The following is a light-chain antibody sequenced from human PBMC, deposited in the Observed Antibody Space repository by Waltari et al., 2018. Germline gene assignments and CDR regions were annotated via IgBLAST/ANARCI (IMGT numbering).Light chain of an antibody. Sequence: QAVVTQEPSLTVSPGGTVTLTCGSSTGAVTGGHYPYWFQQKPGQAPRTLLYNTNTKPSWTPARFSGSPLGGKAALTLSGAQPEDEAEYYCLLSYSDAVVFGGGTKLTVL. CDR3: LLSYSDAVV. J-gene: IGLJ2*01. CDR1: TGAVTGGHY. CDR2: NTN. V-gene: IGLV7-46*01.